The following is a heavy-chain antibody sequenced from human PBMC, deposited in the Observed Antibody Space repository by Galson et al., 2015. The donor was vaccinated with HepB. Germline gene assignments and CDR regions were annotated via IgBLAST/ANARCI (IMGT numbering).Heavy chain of an antibody. CDR3: ARVDAGSSRRGFEY. CDR2: INSDGSST. Sequence: SLRLSCAASGFTFSSSWMHWVRQAPGKGLVWVSRINSDGSSTNYADSVKGRFTISRDDSKNTLYLQVNSLTLEDTAVYYCARVDAGSSRRGFEYWGQGTLVTVSS. CDR1: GFTFSSSW. D-gene: IGHD2-15*01. V-gene: IGHV3-74*01. J-gene: IGHJ4*02.